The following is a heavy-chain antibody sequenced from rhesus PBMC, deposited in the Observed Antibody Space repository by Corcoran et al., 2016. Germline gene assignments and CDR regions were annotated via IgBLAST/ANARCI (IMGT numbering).Heavy chain of an antibody. J-gene: IGHJ4*01. CDR3: ASGAAAGRRFDY. D-gene: IGHD6-25*01. Sequence: QLQLQESGPGLVKPSEALSVTSAVSGGSISSRYWSWIRQAPGKGLELIGYIYGSGTSTNYNPSLTNRVTLSVDTSKNQLALTLSSVTAADTAVYYCASGAAAGRRFDYWGQGVLVTVSS. CDR2: IYGSGTST. V-gene: IGHV4-169*02. CDR1: GGSISSRY.